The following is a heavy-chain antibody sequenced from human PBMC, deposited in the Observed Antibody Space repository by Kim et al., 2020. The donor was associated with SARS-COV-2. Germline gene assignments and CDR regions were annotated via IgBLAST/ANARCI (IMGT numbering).Heavy chain of an antibody. CDR2: LNPSGGRT. J-gene: IGHJ6*02. Sequence: ASVKVSCKASGYTFTTYFMYWVRQAPGQGLEWLGILNPSGGRTTYAQKFQGRVTMTSDTSTSTVYMELSGLRSEDTAVYFCARDFNPRYYYGMDVWGQGTTVTVSS. CDR3: ARDFNPRYYYGMDV. D-gene: IGHD3-16*01. CDR1: GYTFTTYF. V-gene: IGHV1-46*01.